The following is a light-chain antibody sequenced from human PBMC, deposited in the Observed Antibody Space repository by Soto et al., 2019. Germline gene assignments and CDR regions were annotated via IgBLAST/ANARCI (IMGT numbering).Light chain of an antibody. CDR1: QGISRD. CDR3: QQLNTYPIT. CDR2: AAS. Sequence: DIQLTQSPSFLSTSVGDRVTITCRASQGISRDLAWYQQKPGKAPNLLIYAASTLQTGVPSRFSGSGSGTEFTLTIGSLQPEDFATYYCQQLNTYPITFGQGTRLEIK. J-gene: IGKJ5*01. V-gene: IGKV1-9*01.